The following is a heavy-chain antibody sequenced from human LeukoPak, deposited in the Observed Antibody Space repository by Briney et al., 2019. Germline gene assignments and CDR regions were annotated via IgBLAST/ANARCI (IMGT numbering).Heavy chain of an antibody. J-gene: IGHJ6*02. CDR2: INWNGGST. CDR1: GFTFDDYG. Sequence: PGGSLRLSCAASGFTFDDYGMSWVRQAPGKGLEWVSGINWNGGSTGYADSVKGRFTISRDNAKNTVYVQMSSLRAEDTAVYYCARENYHGLDVWGQGTTVTVSS. V-gene: IGHV3-20*04. CDR3: ARENYHGLDV.